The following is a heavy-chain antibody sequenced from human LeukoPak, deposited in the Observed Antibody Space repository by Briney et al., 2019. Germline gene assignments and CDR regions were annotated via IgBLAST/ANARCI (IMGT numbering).Heavy chain of an antibody. J-gene: IGHJ3*01. Sequence: GGSLRLSCAASGFTFSRYLMTWVRQAPGKGLEWVANIKEDGSEKYYVDSVKGRFTISRDNANNSLCLQMNSLRAEDTAVYYCARGGGTNDLWGQGTMVTVSS. CDR1: GFTFSRYL. CDR3: ARGGGTNDL. V-gene: IGHV3-7*04. CDR2: IKEDGSEK. D-gene: IGHD1-7*01.